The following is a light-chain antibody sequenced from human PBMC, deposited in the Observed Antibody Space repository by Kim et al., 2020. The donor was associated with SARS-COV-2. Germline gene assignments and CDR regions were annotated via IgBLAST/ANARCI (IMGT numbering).Light chain of an antibody. V-gene: IGKV1-17*01. CDR2: AAS. Sequence: DIQMTQSPSSLSASVGDRVTITCRASQGIRSDLGWYQQKPGKAPKRLIYAASSLQSGVPTRFSGSGSGTEFNLTVSSLQPEDFATVYCQHHNSYLWTFGQGTKVDIK. CDR1: QGIRSD. CDR3: QHHNSYLWT. J-gene: IGKJ1*01.